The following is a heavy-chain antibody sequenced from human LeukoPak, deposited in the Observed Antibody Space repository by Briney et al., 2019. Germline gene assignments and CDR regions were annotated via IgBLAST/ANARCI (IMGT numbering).Heavy chain of an antibody. D-gene: IGHD1-26*01. CDR3: ATLKGLYSGSYWEDY. V-gene: IGHV1-24*01. CDR1: GYTLTELS. CDR2: FDPEDGET. J-gene: IGHJ4*02. Sequence: GASVKVSCKVSGYTLTELSMHWVRQAPGKGLEWMGGFDPEDGETIYAQKFQGRVTMTEDTSTDTAYMELSSLRSEDTAVYYCATLKGLYSGSYWEDYWGQGTLVTVSS.